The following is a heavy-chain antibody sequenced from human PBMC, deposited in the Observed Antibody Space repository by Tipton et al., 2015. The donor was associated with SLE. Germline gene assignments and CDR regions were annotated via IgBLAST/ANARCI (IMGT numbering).Heavy chain of an antibody. J-gene: IGHJ5*02. D-gene: IGHD3-3*01. CDR3: ARKASVDDFWSGYYEGDWFDP. CDR1: GFTFSSYE. Sequence: SLRLSCAASGFTFSSYEMNWVRQAPGKGLEWVSSISSSSSYIYYADSVKGRFTISRDNAKNSLYLQMNSLRAEDTAVYYCARKASVDDFWSGYYEGDWFDPWGQGTLVTVAS. CDR2: ISSSSSYI. V-gene: IGHV3-21*01.